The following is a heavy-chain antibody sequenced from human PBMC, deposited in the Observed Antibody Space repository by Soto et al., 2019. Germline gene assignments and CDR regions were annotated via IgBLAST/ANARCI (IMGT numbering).Heavy chain of an antibody. J-gene: IGHJ4*02. CDR2: IYYSGST. D-gene: IGHD3-22*01. Sequence: SETLSLTCTVSGGSISSYYWSWIRQPPGKGLEWIGYIYYSGSTNYNPSLKSRVTISVDTSKNQFSLKLSSVTAADTAVYYCARAEYYDTLFDYWGQGTLVTVSS. CDR1: GGSISSYY. V-gene: IGHV4-59*01. CDR3: ARAEYYDTLFDY.